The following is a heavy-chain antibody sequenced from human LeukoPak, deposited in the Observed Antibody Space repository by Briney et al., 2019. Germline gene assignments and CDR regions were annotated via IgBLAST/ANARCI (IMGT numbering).Heavy chain of an antibody. CDR2: ISWDGGST. J-gene: IGHJ6*03. D-gene: IGHD2-2*01. V-gene: IGHV3-43D*04. CDR3: AKDSCSSTSCPWSYYYYYMDV. Sequence: GGSLRLSCAASGFTFDDYAMHWVRQAPGKGLEWVSLISWDGGSTYYADSVKGRFTISRDNSKNSLYLQMNSLRAEDTALYYCAKDSCSSTSCPWSYYYYYMDVWGKGTTVTVSS. CDR1: GFTFDDYA.